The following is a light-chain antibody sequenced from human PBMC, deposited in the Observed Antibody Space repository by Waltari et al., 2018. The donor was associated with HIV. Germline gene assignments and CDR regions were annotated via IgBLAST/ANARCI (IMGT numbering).Light chain of an antibody. CDR3: NSRDSSGNHWV. CDR1: RLIIYY. J-gene: IGLJ3*02. CDR2: GKN. V-gene: IGLV3-19*01. Sequence: SSELTPDPAFSVAFGQTVRITCHGDRLIIYYATWYQQKPGPAPVLVIYGKNNRPSGIPDRCTGSSSGNTASVTITGAQAEDEADYYCNSRDSSGNHWVFGGGTKLTVL.